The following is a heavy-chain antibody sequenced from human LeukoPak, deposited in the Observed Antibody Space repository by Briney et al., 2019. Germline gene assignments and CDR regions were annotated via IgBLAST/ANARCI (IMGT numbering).Heavy chain of an antibody. CDR3: ARDYGFYSGLYFFDY. V-gene: IGHV1-2*02. CDR2: INPNSGGT. CDR1: GYTFTGHY. J-gene: IGHJ4*02. Sequence: ASVKVSCKASGYTFTGHYIHLVRQAPGQGLEWMGWINPNSGGTKYAQKFQGRVTMTRDTSISTAYMELSKLRYDDTAVYSCARDYGFYSGLYFFDYWGQGTLVTVSS. D-gene: IGHD1-26*01.